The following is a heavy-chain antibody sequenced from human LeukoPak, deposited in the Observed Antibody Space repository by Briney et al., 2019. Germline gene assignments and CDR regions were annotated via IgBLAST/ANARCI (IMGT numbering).Heavy chain of an antibody. J-gene: IGHJ4*02. Sequence: SETLSLTCAVYGGSFSGYYWSWIRQPPGKGLEWIGEINHSGSTNYNPSLKSRVTISVDTSKNQFSLKLSSVTAADTAVYYCARGDGDYPLDYWGQGTLVTVSS. CDR2: INHSGST. V-gene: IGHV4-34*01. CDR3: ARGDGDYPLDY. CDR1: GGSFSGYY. D-gene: IGHD4-17*01.